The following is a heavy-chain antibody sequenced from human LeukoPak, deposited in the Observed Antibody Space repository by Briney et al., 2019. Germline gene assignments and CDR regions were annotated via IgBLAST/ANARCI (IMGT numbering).Heavy chain of an antibody. CDR3: ARHSCYHDSSTYYYFFDY. J-gene: IGHJ4*02. CDR1: GGSISSSSYY. V-gene: IGHV4-39*01. Sequence: PSETLSLTCTVSGGSISSSSYYWGWIRQPPGKGLEWIGSIYYSGSTYYNPSLKSRVTISVDTSKNQFSLKLSSVTAADTAVYYCARHSCYHDSSTYYYFFDYWGQGALVSVSS. D-gene: IGHD3-22*01. CDR2: IYYSGST.